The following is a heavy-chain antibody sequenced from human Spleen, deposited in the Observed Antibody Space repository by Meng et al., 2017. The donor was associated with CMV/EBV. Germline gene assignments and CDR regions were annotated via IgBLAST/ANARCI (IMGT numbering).Heavy chain of an antibody. CDR1: GGSISSSSYY. J-gene: IGHJ4*02. CDR3: ARVVPAAILDY. V-gene: IGHV4-39*06. D-gene: IGHD2-2*01. CDR2: IYYSGST. Sequence: RLQWQRAGPGLGKPSETRSLTCTVFGGSISSSSYYWGWIRQPPGKGLEWIGSIYYSGSTYYNPSLKSRVTISVDTSKNQFSLKLSSVTAADTAVYYCARVVPAAILDYWGQGTLVTVSS.